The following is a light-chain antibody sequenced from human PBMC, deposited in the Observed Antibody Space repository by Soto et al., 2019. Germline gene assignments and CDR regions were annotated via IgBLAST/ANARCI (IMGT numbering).Light chain of an antibody. CDR1: QSVLYSSNNINY. Sequence: DIVMTQSPDSLAVSLGERATINCKSSQSVLYSSNNINYLAWYQQKPGQPPKLLIYWASTRASGVPDRFSGSRSGTDFTLTISSLQAEDVAVYYCQQYYTTPRSFGQGTKLEIK. J-gene: IGKJ2*03. CDR3: QQYYTTPRS. CDR2: WAS. V-gene: IGKV4-1*01.